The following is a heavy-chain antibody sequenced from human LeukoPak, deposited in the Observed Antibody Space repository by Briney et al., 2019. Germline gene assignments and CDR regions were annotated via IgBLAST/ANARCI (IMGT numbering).Heavy chain of an antibody. CDR3: TRHRGLLAAAGD. J-gene: IGHJ4*02. V-gene: IGHV5-51*01. Sequence: GGSPKISWQGSGCLFTSYWIGRVRQLPGKGLEWMGIIYPGDSDTRYSPSFQGQVTISADKSISTAYLQWSSLKASDTAMYYCTRHRGLLAAAGDWGQGTLVTVSS. CDR1: GCLFTSYW. D-gene: IGHD6-13*01. CDR2: IYPGDSDT.